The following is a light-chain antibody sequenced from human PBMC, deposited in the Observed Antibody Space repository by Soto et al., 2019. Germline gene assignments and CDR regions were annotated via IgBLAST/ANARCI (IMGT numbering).Light chain of an antibody. J-gene: IGKJ3*01. V-gene: IGKV3-20*01. CDR3: QQYGRSPPRFT. CDR1: QSVSSNY. Sequence: EIVLTQSPGTLSLSPGERATLSCRASQSVSSNYLAWYQQKPGQAPRLLIYGASTRATGIPDRFSGSGSGTDFTLTISRLSPEDFAVYYCQQYGRSPPRFTFGPGTKVDIK. CDR2: GAS.